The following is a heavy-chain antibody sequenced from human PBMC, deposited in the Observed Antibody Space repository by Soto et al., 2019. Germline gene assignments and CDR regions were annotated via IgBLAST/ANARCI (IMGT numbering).Heavy chain of an antibody. CDR1: GYTFTGYY. CDR3: ARDLSSTSFQPLNWFDP. CDR2: INPNSGGT. J-gene: IGHJ5*02. D-gene: IGHD2-2*01. Sequence: ASVKVSCKASGYTFTGYYMHWVRQAPGQGLEWMGWINPNSGGTNYAQKFQGRVTMTRDTSISTAYMELSRLRSDDTAVYYCARDLSSTSFQPLNWFDPWGQGTLVTVS. V-gene: IGHV1-2*02.